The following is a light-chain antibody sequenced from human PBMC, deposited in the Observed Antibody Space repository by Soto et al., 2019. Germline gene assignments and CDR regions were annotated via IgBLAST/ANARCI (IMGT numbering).Light chain of an antibody. CDR2: HAS. Sequence: EVVMTQSPATLSVSPGERATLSCRASQDVRSHLAWYHQKPGQAPRLLISHASTRAAGVPARFSGSGSGTEFTLTIASLQSEDFAVYYCQQYESWPLSFGGGTKVEIK. CDR3: QQYESWPLS. CDR1: QDVRSH. J-gene: IGKJ4*01. V-gene: IGKV3-15*01.